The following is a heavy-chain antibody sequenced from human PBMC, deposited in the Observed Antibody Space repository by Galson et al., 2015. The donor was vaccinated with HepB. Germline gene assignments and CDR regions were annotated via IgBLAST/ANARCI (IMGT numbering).Heavy chain of an antibody. CDR1: GFTFSDYY. V-gene: IGHV3-11*06. D-gene: IGHD3-10*01. Sequence: SLRLSCAASGFTFSDYYMSWIRQAPGKGLEWVSYISSSSSYTNYADSVKGRFTISRDNAKNSLYLQMNSLRAEDTAVYYCAREAAYYYGSGIDGYWGQGTLVTVSS. CDR2: ISSSSSYT. CDR3: AREAAYYYGSGIDGY. J-gene: IGHJ4*02.